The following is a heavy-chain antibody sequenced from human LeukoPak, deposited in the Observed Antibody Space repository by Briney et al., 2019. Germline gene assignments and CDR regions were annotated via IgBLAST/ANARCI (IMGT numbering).Heavy chain of an antibody. V-gene: IGHV4-34*01. CDR3: ARGDVRWLQDYGFDY. J-gene: IGHJ4*02. CDR2: INHSGST. CDR1: GGSFSGYY. D-gene: IGHD5-24*01. Sequence: TSETLSLTCAVYGGSFSGYYWSWIRQPPGKGLEWIGEINHSGSTNYNPSLKSRVTISVDTSKNQFSLKLSSVTAADTAVYYCARGDVRWLQDYGFDYWGQGTLVTVSS.